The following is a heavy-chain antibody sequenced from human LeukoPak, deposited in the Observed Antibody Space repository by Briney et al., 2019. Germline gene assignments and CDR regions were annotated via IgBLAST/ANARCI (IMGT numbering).Heavy chain of an antibody. Sequence: ASVNVSCKASGYTFTSSYINWVRQAPGQRLEWMGWISAYNGRTNYAQKFQGRVTMTTDSSTRTAYMDLTSPRSDDTAVYYCARGGTYYPCIDYWGQGTLVTVSS. CDR3: ARGGTYYPCIDY. D-gene: IGHD1-26*01. V-gene: IGHV1-18*01. J-gene: IGHJ4*02. CDR1: GYTFTSSY. CDR2: ISAYNGRT.